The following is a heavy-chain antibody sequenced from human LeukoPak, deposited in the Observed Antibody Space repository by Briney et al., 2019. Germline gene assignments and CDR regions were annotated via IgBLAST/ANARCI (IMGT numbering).Heavy chain of an antibody. Sequence: GASVKVSCKASGGTFSSYAISWVRQAPGQGLEWMGGIIPIFGTANYAQKFQGRVMITADESTSTAYMELSSLRSEDTAVYYCARGDGHNYNFDYWGQGTLVTVSS. J-gene: IGHJ4*02. CDR2: IIPIFGTA. V-gene: IGHV1-69*13. D-gene: IGHD5-24*01. CDR1: GGTFSSYA. CDR3: ARGDGHNYNFDY.